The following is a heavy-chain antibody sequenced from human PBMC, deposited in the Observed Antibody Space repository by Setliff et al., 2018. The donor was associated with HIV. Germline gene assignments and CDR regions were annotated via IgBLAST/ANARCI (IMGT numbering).Heavy chain of an antibody. CDR3: ARDRLYYYDSSDNYFDY. D-gene: IGHD3-22*01. V-gene: IGHV3-7*01. J-gene: IGHJ4*02. Sequence: GESLKISCAASGFTFSLHWMSWVRQAPGKGLEWVSNIKQDGSEKSYVGSVKGRFTISRDNAKNSLYLQMNSLRAEDTAVYYCARDRLYYYDSSDNYFDYWGQGTLVTVSS. CDR2: IKQDGSEK. CDR1: GFTFSLHW.